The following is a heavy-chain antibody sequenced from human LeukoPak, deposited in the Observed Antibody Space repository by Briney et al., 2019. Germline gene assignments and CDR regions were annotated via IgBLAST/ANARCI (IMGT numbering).Heavy chain of an antibody. CDR1: GGSISSSSYY. J-gene: IGHJ4*02. CDR3: ARAPITMIVVVTLQNYFDY. D-gene: IGHD3-22*01. V-gene: IGHV4-39*07. Sequence: SETLSLTCTVSGGSISSSSYYWGWIRQPPGKGLEWIGSIYYSGSTYYNPSLKSRVTISVDTSKNQFSLKLSSVTAADTAVYYCARAPITMIVVVTLQNYFDYWGQGTLVTVSS. CDR2: IYYSGST.